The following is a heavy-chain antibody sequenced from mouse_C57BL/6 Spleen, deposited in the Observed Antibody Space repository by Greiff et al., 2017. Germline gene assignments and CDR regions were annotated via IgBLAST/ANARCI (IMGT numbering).Heavy chain of an antibody. Sequence: QVQLKESGAELVKPGASVKISCKASGYAFRSYWMNWVKQRPGKGLEWIGQIYPGDGETNYNGTFKGKATLTADKSSSTAYMQLSSLTSEDSAVYFCARSRVTTNYFDYWGQGTTLTVSS. V-gene: IGHV1-80*01. CDR1: GYAFRSYW. J-gene: IGHJ2*01. D-gene: IGHD2-2*01. CDR2: IYPGDGET. CDR3: ARSRVTTNYFDY.